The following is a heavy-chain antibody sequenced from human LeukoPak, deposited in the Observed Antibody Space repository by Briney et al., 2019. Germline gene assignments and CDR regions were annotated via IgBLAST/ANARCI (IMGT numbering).Heavy chain of an antibody. J-gene: IGHJ4*02. Sequence: GDSLKISCRYSGFTFTTNWIGWVRQMPGKGLEWMGIIYPGDSDTRYSPSFQGQVTISADKSISTAYLQWSSLKASDTAMYYCARPYSGSYGDYWGQGTLVTVSS. CDR2: IYPGDSDT. V-gene: IGHV5-51*01. CDR1: GFTFTTNW. D-gene: IGHD1-26*01. CDR3: ARPYSGSYGDY.